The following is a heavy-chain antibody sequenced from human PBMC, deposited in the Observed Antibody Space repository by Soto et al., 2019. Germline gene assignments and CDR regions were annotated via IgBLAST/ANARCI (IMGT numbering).Heavy chain of an antibody. CDR3: AKCITALGPIDY. J-gene: IGHJ4*02. D-gene: IGHD6-6*01. Sequence: SETLSLTCTVSGGSISSGDYYWSWIRQSPGKGLEWIGYIYYSGSTNYNPSLKSRVTISVDTSKNQFSLKLSSVTAADAAVYYCAKCITALGPIDYWGQGTLVTVSS. V-gene: IGHV4-61*08. CDR2: IYYSGST. CDR1: GGSISSGDYY.